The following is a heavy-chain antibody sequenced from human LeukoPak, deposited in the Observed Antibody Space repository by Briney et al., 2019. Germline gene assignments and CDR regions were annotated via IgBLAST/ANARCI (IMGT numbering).Heavy chain of an antibody. D-gene: IGHD5-24*01. CDR2: ISGSGGST. J-gene: IGHJ4*02. CDR3: AKDQTGDGYNSI. CDR1: GFTFSSYA. V-gene: IGHV3-23*01. Sequence: PGGSLRLSCAASGFTFSSYAMSWVRQAPGKGLEWDSAISGSGGSTYHADSVKGRFTISRDNSKNTLYLQMNNLRAEDTALYYCAKDQTGDGYNSIWGQGTRVTVSS.